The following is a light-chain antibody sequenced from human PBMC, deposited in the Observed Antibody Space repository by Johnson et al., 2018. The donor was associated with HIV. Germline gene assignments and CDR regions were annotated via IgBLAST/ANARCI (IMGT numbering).Light chain of an antibody. Sequence: QLVLTQPPSVSAAPGQKVTISCSGSSSNIGNNYVSWYQQLPGTAPKLLIYENNKRPSGIPDRFSGSKSGTSATLGITGLQTGDEADYYCGTWYSSLSAEVFGTGTKVTVL. J-gene: IGLJ1*01. V-gene: IGLV1-51*02. CDR2: ENN. CDR1: SSNIGNNY. CDR3: GTWYSSLSAEV.